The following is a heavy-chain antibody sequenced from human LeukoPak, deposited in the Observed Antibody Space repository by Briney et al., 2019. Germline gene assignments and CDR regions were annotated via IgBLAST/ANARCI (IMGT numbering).Heavy chain of an antibody. Sequence: PSQTLSLTCAISGDSVSSDSAAWNWIRQSPSRGLEWLGRTYYRSKWYNNYAVCVKSRITINPDTPKNHFSLQLNSVTPEDTAVYYCASAHGYIDSWGQGTLVTVSS. V-gene: IGHV6-1*01. CDR2: TYYRSKWYN. CDR3: ASAHGYIDS. D-gene: IGHD5-18*01. J-gene: IGHJ5*01. CDR1: GDSVSSDSAA.